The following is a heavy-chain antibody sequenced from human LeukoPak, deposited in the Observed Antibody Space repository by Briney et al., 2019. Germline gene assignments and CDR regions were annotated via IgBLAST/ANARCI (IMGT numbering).Heavy chain of an antibody. CDR1: GYSISSGYY. V-gene: IGHV4-38-2*02. CDR3: ARGRRGYCSGGSCYSGRNWFDP. Sequence: SETLSLTCTVSGYSISSGYYWGWIRQPPGKGLEWIGSIYYSGSTYYNSSLKSRVTISVDTSKNQFSLKLSSVTAADTAVYYCARGRRGYCSGGSCYSGRNWFDPWGQGTLVTVSS. D-gene: IGHD2-15*01. J-gene: IGHJ5*02. CDR2: IYYSGST.